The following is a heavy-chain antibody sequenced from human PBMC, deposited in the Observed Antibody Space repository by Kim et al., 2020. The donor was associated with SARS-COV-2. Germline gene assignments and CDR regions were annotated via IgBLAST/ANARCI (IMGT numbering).Heavy chain of an antibody. J-gene: IGHJ4*02. Sequence: AVSVKSRITINPDTSKNQFSLQLNSVTPEDTAVYYCARGRAGGYMPDLDYWGQGTLVTVSS. V-gene: IGHV6-1*01. CDR3: ARGRAGGYMPDLDY. D-gene: IGHD5-12*01.